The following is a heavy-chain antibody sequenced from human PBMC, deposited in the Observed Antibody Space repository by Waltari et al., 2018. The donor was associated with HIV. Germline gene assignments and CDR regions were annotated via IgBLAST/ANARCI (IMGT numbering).Heavy chain of an antibody. J-gene: IGHJ1*01. Sequence: EVQLLESGGGLVQPGESLTPSCLASGFNLPAYWMHWFCQVQGKGPLWVSRLTKDGRNAIYADSVKGRFTISRDIAKNTLYLELRRVGVEDSGVYYCVRNEVWQRYHYFEHWGQGTLVTVSS. CDR3: VRNEVWQRYHYFEH. V-gene: IGHV3-74*01. CDR2: LTKDGRNA. D-gene: IGHD3-16*01. CDR1: GFNLPAYW.